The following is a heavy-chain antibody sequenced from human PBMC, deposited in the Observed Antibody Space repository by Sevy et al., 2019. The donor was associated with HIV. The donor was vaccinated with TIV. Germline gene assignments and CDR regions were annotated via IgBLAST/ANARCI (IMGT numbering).Heavy chain of an antibody. CDR1: GGSISSGGYY. Sequence: SETLSLTCTVSGGSISSGGYYWSWIRQYPGKGLEWIGYIYYSGSTYYNPSLKSRVTISVDTSKNQFSLKLSSVTAADTAVYYCARDYYDSSGPNWFDPWGQGTLVTVSS. J-gene: IGHJ5*02. CDR3: ARDYYDSSGPNWFDP. D-gene: IGHD3-22*01. CDR2: IYYSGST. V-gene: IGHV4-31*03.